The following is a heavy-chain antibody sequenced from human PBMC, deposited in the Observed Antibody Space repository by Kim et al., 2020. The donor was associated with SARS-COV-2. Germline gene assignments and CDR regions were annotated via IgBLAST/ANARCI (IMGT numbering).Heavy chain of an antibody. D-gene: IGHD6-13*01. CDR3: ARPYVTSWYGGFDI. CDR2: LSAGGGTT. Sequence: GGSLRLSCAASGFAFNTFSMSWVRQIPGKGLEWVSTLSAGGGTTFYADSMKGRLTISRDNSRDRVFLQMSRLRVEDTGVYYCARPYVTSWYGGFDIWG. CDR1: GFAFNTFS. J-gene: IGHJ3*02. V-gene: IGHV3-23*01.